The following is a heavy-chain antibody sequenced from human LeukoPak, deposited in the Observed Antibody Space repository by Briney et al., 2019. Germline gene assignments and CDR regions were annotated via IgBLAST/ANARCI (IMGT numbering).Heavy chain of an antibody. D-gene: IGHD2-2*01. J-gene: IGHJ6*02. CDR2: ISHSGST. CDR3: ARGGYCSSTSCHRTRGYYYYGMDV. V-gene: IGHV4-34*01. Sequence: SETLSLTCAVYGGSFSGYYWSWIRQPPGKGLEWIGEISHSGSTNYNPSLKSRVTISVDTSKNQFSLKLSSVPAADTAVYYCARGGYCSSTSCHRTRGYYYYGMDVWGQGTTVTVSS. CDR1: GGSFSGYY.